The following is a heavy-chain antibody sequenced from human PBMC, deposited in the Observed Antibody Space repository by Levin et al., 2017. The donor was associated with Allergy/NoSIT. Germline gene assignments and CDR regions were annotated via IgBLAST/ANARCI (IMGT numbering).Heavy chain of an antibody. D-gene: IGHD2/OR15-2a*01. CDR1: GYTVTGYY. Sequence: PPASVKVSCKASGYTVTGYYIHWVRQAPGQGLEWMGRINPNSGGTDYAKKFEGRVSMTRDTSISTVYMELSRLTSDDTAVYYCARDTFRVSISASRYYGMDVWGQGTTVTVSS. CDR2: INPNSGGT. CDR3: ARDTFRVSISASRYYGMDV. J-gene: IGHJ6*02. V-gene: IGHV1-2*06.